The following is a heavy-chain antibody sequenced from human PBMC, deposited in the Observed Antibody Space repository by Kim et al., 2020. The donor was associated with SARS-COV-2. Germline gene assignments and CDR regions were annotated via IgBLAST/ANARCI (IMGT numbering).Heavy chain of an antibody. CDR1: GFTFDDYA. D-gene: IGHD6-13*01. V-gene: IGHV3-9*01. J-gene: IGHJ4*02. CDR3: AKAPTWGQQLAPFDY. Sequence: GGSLRLSCAASGFTFDDYAMHWVRQAPGKGLEWVSGISWNSGSIGYADSVKGRFTISRDNAKNSLYLQMNSLRAEDTALYYCAKAPTWGQQLAPFDYWGQGTLVTVSS. CDR2: ISWNSGSI.